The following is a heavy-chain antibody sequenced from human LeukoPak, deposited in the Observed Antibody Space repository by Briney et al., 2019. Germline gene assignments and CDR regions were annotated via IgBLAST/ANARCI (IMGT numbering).Heavy chain of an antibody. CDR2: ISGSGGST. CDR1: GFTFSSYA. Sequence: GGSLRLSCAASGFTFSSYAMSWVRQAPGKGLEWVSAISGSGGSTYYADSVKGRFTISRDNSKNTLYLQMNSLRAEDTAVYYRAKKPVSSWYRPAPYYYYGMDVWGQGTTVTVSS. J-gene: IGHJ6*02. CDR3: AKKPVSSWYRPAPYYYYGMDV. D-gene: IGHD6-13*01. V-gene: IGHV3-23*01.